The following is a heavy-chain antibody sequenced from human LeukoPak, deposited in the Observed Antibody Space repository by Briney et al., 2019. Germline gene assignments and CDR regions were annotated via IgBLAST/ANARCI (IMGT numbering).Heavy chain of an antibody. CDR1: GYTFTGYY. D-gene: IGHD6-19*01. CDR3: ARAGYSSGWYVFDY. CDR2: INPNSGGT. J-gene: IGHJ4*02. V-gene: IGHV1-2*04. Sequence: ASVKVSCKASGYTFTGYYMHWVRQAPGQGLEWMGLINPNSGGTNYAQKFQGWVTMTRDTSISTAYMELSRLRSDDTAVYYCARAGYSSGWYVFDYWGQGTLVTVSS.